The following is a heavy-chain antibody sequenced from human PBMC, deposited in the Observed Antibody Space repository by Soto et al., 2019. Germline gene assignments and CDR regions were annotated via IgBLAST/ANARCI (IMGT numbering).Heavy chain of an antibody. CDR3: ARGPPETSGV. J-gene: IGHJ4*02. D-gene: IGHD3-10*01. Sequence: QEQLVQSGTEVKKPGASVRVSCKASGYTFTSSDINWVRQATGQGLEWMGWVNPANGNTGYAQTFQGRVSMTRNTSISTADMELSSLRSEDTAVYYCARGPPETSGVWGQGTLVTVSS. V-gene: IGHV1-8*01. CDR1: GYTFTSSD. CDR2: VNPANGNT.